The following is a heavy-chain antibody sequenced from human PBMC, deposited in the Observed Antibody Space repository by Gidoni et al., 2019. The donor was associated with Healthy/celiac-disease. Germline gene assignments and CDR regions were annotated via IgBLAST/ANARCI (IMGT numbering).Heavy chain of an antibody. CDR2: INHSGST. D-gene: IGHD1-26*01. CDR3: ARDREEAFDI. J-gene: IGHJ3*02. Sequence: QVQLQPWGAGMLKPSETLSPTCAVYGGSFRGYYWSWIRHPPGKGLEWIGEINHSGSTNYNPSLKSRVTISVDTSKNQFSLKLSSVTAADTAVYYCARDREEAFDIWGQGTMVTVSS. CDR1: GGSFRGYY. V-gene: IGHV4-34*01.